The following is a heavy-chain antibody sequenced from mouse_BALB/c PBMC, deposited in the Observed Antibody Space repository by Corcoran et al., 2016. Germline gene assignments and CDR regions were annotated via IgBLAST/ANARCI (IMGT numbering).Heavy chain of an antibody. CDR1: GYTFTYYG. CDR2: INTYTGEP. J-gene: IGHJ4*01. V-gene: IGHV9-3-1*01. CDR3: AGEPYAMDY. D-gene: IGHD6-1*01. Sequence: QIQLVQSGPELKKPGETVKISCKASGYTFTYYGMNWVKQAPGKGLKWMGWINTYTGEPTYADDFKGRFAFSLETSASTAYLQINNLKNEDTATYFCAGEPYAMDYWGQGTSVTVSS.